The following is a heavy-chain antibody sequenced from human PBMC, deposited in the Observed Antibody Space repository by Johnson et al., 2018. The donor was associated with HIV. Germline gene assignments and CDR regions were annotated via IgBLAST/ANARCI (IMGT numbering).Heavy chain of an antibody. D-gene: IGHD3-10*01. V-gene: IGHV3-7*01. CDR3: AREGFIPVLLRGGAFDI. CDR1: GFTFSSYW. CDR2: IKQDGSEK. J-gene: IGHJ3*02. Sequence: EQLVESGGGLVQPGGSLRLSCAASGFTFSSYWMSWVRQAPGKGLEWVANIKQDGSEKYYVDSVKGRFTISRDNAKNSLYLQMNSLRAEDTAVYYCAREGFIPVLLRGGAFDIWGQGTMVTVSS.